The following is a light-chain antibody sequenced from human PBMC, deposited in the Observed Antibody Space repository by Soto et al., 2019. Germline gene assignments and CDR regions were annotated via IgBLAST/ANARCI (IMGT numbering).Light chain of an antibody. Sequence: QSALTQPASVSGSPGQSITISCTGTSSDVGGYNYVSWYQQHPGKAPKLMIYEVSNRPSGVSNRFSGSKSGNTASLTISGLQAEDDADYDCTSYTSSSTYVFGTGTKLTVL. J-gene: IGLJ1*01. CDR3: TSYTSSSTYV. CDR2: EVS. CDR1: SSDVGGYNY. V-gene: IGLV2-14*01.